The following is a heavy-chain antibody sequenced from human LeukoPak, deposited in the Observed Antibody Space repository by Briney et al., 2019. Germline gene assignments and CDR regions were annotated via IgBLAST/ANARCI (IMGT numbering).Heavy chain of an antibody. CDR2: IKRDGSEK. CDR3: ARDTPGEESH. J-gene: IGHJ4*02. CDR1: GFTFSAYW. V-gene: IGHV3-7*01. D-gene: IGHD2-2*01. Sequence: GGSLRLSCSASGFTFSAYWMSWVRQAPGKGLEWVANIKRDGSEKYYVDSVKGRFTISRDNAKNSLYLQMNSLRGEDTAVYYCARDTPGEESHWGQGTLVTVTS.